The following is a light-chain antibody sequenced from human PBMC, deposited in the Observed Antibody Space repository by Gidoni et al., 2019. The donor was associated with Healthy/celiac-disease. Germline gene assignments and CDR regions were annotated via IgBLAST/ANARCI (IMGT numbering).Light chain of an antibody. CDR1: QDVSSN. CDR2: GAS. CDR3: QQYNNWPLT. J-gene: IGKJ4*01. Sequence: EIVMTQSPSTLSVSPGERATLPCKASQDVSSNLAWYQQKPGQAPRLLIYGASNRATGIPARFSGSGSGTEFTLTISSLQSEDFAVYYCQQYNNWPLTFGGGTKVEIK. V-gene: IGKV3-15*01.